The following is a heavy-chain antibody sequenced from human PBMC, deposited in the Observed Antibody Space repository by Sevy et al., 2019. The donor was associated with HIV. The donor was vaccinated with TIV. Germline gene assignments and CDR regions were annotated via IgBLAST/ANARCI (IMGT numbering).Heavy chain of an antibody. CDR3: ASGQYYYDSSGLNGAFDI. D-gene: IGHD3-22*01. Sequence: ASVKVSCKASGGTFSSYAISWVRQAPGQGLEWMGGIIPIFGTANYAQKFQGRVTITADESTSTAYMELSSLRSEDTAVYYCASGQYYYDSSGLNGAFDIWGQGTMVTVSS. CDR2: IIPIFGTA. CDR1: GGTFSSYA. J-gene: IGHJ3*02. V-gene: IGHV1-69*13.